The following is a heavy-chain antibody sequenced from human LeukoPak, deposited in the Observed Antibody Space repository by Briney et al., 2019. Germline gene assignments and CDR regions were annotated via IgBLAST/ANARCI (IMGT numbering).Heavy chain of an antibody. CDR3: ARGGGWKYYFDY. J-gene: IGHJ4*02. D-gene: IGHD1-1*01. CDR2: IYYSGST. V-gene: IGHV4-38-2*01. Sequence: PSETLSLTCAVSGYSISSDYYWGWIRQPPGKGLEWIGGIYYSGSTYYNPSLRSRVTISVDTSKNQFSLKLYSVTAADTAVYYCARGGGWKYYFDYWGQGTLVTVSS. CDR1: GYSISSDYY.